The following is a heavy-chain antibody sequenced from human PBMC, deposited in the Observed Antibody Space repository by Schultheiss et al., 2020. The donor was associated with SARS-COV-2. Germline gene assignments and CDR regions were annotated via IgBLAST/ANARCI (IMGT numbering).Heavy chain of an antibody. D-gene: IGHD3-10*01. CDR1: GGSFSGYS. CDR2: INHSGST. CDR3: ARVISVDEWFGEFNYGMDV. V-gene: IGHV4-34*01. Sequence: SETLSLTCALYGGSFSGYSWTWIRQPPGKGLEWIGEINHSGSTNYNPSLKSRVTISVDTSKNQFSLKLSSVTAADTAVYYCARVISVDEWFGEFNYGMDVWGQGTTVTVSS. J-gene: IGHJ6*02.